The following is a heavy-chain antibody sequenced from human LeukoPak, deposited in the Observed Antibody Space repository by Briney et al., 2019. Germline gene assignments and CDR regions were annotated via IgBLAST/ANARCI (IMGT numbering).Heavy chain of an antibody. V-gene: IGHV3-7*01. J-gene: IGHJ4*02. CDR2: IKQDGSEK. Sequence: GGSLRLSCAASGFTFSSYWMSWVRQAPGKGLEWVANIKQDGSEKYYVDSVKGRFTISRDNAKNSLYLQMNSLRAEDTAVYYCARDPRPYSSSSRDYWGQGTLVTVSS. CDR3: ARDPRPYSSSSRDY. CDR1: GFTFSSYW. D-gene: IGHD6-6*01.